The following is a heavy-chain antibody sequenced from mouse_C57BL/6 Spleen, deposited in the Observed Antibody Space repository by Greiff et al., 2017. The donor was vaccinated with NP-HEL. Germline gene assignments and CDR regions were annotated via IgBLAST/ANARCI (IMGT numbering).Heavy chain of an antibody. CDR3: ARWDYYGSSKCFDY. CDR1: GFTFSDYG. CDR2: ISSGSSTI. V-gene: IGHV5-17*01. D-gene: IGHD1-1*01. J-gene: IGHJ2*01. Sequence: EVKLQESGGGLVKPGGSLKLSCAASGFTFSDYGMHWVRQAPEKGLEWVAYISSGSSTIYYADKVKGRFTISRDNANNTPFLQLTSLRSEDTAMYYCARWDYYGSSKCFDYWGQGTTLTVSS.